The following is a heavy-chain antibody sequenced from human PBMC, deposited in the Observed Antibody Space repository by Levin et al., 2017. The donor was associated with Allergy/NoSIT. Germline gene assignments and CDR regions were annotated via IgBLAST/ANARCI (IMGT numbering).Heavy chain of an antibody. Sequence: GGSLRLSXXXXXXXXGDYGGYGGRPVARKGLVWVSRINSDGSSTSYADSVEGRFTISRDNGKNTLFLQMNSLRAEDTAVYYCARDPGGSGWDEYFHHWGQGTLVTVSS. CDR2: INSDGSST. J-gene: IGHJ1*01. CDR3: ARDPGGSGWDEYFHH. CDR1: XXXXGDYG. D-gene: IGHD6-19*01. V-gene: IGHV3-74*01.